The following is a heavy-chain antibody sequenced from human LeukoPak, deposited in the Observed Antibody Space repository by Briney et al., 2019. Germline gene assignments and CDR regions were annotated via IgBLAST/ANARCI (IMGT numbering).Heavy chain of an antibody. CDR3: ARGPLRYFDWFFDY. CDR1: GFTFSSYW. CDR2: IKQDGSEK. Sequence: GGSLRLSCAASGFTFSSYWMSWVRQAPGKGLEWVANIKQDGSEKYYVASVKGRFTISRDHAKNSLYLQMNSLRAEDTAVYYCARGPLRYFDWFFDYWGQGTLVTVSS. D-gene: IGHD3-9*01. V-gene: IGHV3-7*01. J-gene: IGHJ4*02.